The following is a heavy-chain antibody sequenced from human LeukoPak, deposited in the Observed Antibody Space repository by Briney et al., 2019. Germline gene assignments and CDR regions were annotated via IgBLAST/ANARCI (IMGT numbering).Heavy chain of an antibody. J-gene: IGHJ4*02. CDR2: INPSGGST. CDR1: GYTFTSYY. CDR3: ARDRGYCSGGSCYWPHY. D-gene: IGHD2-15*01. Sequence: APVKVSCKASGYTFTSYYMHWVRQAPGQGLEWMGIINPSGGSTSYAQKFQGRVTMTRDTSTSTVYMELSSLRSEDTAVYYCARDRGYCSGGSCYWPHYWGQGTLVTVSS. V-gene: IGHV1-46*01.